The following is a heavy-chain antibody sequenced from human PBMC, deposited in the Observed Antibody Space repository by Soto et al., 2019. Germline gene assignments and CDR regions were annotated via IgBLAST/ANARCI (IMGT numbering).Heavy chain of an antibody. D-gene: IGHD6-19*01. CDR1: GFTFSSYG. CDR2: ISYDGSNK. V-gene: IGHV3-30*18. Sequence: GGSLRLSCAASGFTFSSYGMHWVRQAPGKGLEWVAVISYDGSNKYYADSVKGRFTISRDNSKNTLYLQMNSLRAEDTAVYYCAKKESGGSSGWYYYYGMDVWGQGTTVTVSS. CDR3: AKKESGGSSGWYYYYGMDV. J-gene: IGHJ6*02.